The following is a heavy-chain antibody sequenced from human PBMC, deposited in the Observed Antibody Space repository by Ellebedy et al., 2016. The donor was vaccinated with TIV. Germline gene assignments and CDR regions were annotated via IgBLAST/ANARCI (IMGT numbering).Heavy chain of an antibody. V-gene: IGHV3-23*01. Sequence: GGSLRLSCAASGFSFSAFAMHWVRQAPGKGLEWLSVISADGSSTYHADSVKGRFTITRDNSKNTLYLQMSRLRTEDTAVYLCAKGSSSGFNYDRVGFEYWGQGTLVTVSS. CDR3: AKGSSSGFNYDRVGFEY. D-gene: IGHD3-22*01. CDR1: GFSFSAFA. CDR2: ISADGSST. J-gene: IGHJ4*02.